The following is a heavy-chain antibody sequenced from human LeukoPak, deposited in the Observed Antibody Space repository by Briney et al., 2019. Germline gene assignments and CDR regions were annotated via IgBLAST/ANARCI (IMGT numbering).Heavy chain of an antibody. CDR1: GFTFSSYA. J-gene: IGHJ5*02. Sequence: PGRSLRLSCAASGFTFSSYAMHWVRQAPGKGLEWVAVISYDGGNKYYADSVKGRFTISRDNSKNTLYLQMNSLRAEDTAVYYCARDYSTIQLETSNWFDPWGQGTLVTVSS. V-gene: IGHV3-30*04. CDR2: ISYDGGNK. D-gene: IGHD1-1*01. CDR3: ARDYSTIQLETSNWFDP.